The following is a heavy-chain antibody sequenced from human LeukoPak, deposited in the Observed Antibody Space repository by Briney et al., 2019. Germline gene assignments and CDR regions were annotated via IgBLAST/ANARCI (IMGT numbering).Heavy chain of an antibody. V-gene: IGHV4-59*01. J-gene: IGHJ4*02. CDR2: VYYSGTT. CDR3: ARDRGLWFGELLDY. CDR1: GGSISNYY. D-gene: IGHD3-10*01. Sequence: SETLSLTCTVYGGSISNYYWSWIRQSPEKGLEWIGYVYYSGTTNYNPSLESRVTISVDTSKNQFSLKLNSVTAADTAVYYCARDRGLWFGELLDYWGPGTLVTVSS.